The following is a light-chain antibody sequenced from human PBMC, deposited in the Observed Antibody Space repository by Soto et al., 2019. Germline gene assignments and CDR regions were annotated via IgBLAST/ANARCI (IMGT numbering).Light chain of an antibody. CDR1: QSVGTY. V-gene: IGKV3-11*01. Sequence: EIVLTQSPATLSLSPGERVTLSCRASQSVGTYLAWYQQKPGQPPRLLIYNASNRATGIPARFSGSGSGTEFTLTISSLQSEDFAVYYCQQRSNWPPITFGQGTRLEIK. CDR3: QQRSNWPPIT. CDR2: NAS. J-gene: IGKJ5*01.